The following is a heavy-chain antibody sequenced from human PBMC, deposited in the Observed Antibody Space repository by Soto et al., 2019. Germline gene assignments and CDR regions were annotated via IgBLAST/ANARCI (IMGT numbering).Heavy chain of an antibody. V-gene: IGHV3-21*01. J-gene: IGHJ4*02. CDR2: ISSSSSYI. D-gene: IGHD2-15*01. CDR3: ARGVGGSDSWYFDY. Sequence: EVQLVESGGGLVKPGGSLRLSRAASGFTFSSYSMNWVRQAPGKGLEWVSSISSSSSYIYYAASVKGRFTISRDNAKNSLYLQMNSLRAEDTAVYYCARGVGGSDSWYFDYWGQGTLVTVSS. CDR1: GFTFSSYS.